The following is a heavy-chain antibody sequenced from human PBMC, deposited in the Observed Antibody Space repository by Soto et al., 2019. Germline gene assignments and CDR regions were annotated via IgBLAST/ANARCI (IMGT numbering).Heavy chain of an antibody. Sequence: ASVKVSCKASGNSFTTYYMHWVRQAPGQGLEWMGIINPSGGRTTYAQKFQGRVTMTRDTSTSTFHMELSRLTSEDPAVYYCAGLYNYDSSGYYDYWCQGTLVTVSS. CDR3: AGLYNYDSSGYYDY. CDR2: INPSGGRT. J-gene: IGHJ4*02. V-gene: IGHV1-46*01. CDR1: GNSFTTYY. D-gene: IGHD3-22*01.